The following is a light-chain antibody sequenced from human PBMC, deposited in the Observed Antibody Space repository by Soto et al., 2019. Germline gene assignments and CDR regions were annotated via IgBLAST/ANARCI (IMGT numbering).Light chain of an antibody. CDR1: RGVSANY. Sequence: ENLLTQSPGTLSLSPGEGATLSCRASRGVSANYLAWYQQKPGQAPTLLIYGASIRAAGIPDRFSGSGSGTDFTLTIRRLEPEDFAVYYCQQYGSSPRTFGRGTKVDIK. J-gene: IGKJ1*01. CDR2: GAS. V-gene: IGKV3-20*01. CDR3: QQYGSSPRT.